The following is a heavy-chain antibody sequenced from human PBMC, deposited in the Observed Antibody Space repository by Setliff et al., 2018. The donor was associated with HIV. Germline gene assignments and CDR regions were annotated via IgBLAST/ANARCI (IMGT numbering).Heavy chain of an antibody. CDR2: IYSSGST. CDR1: GGSISSGNYY. D-gene: IGHD2-2*01. CDR3: ARDRDIVVVPASPQGYYYYTDV. V-gene: IGHV4-61*02. Sequence: PSETLSLTCTVSGGSISSGNYYWSWIRQPAGKGLEWIGRIYSSGSTNYNPSLKSRVTISINTSKNQFSLKLSSVTAADTAVYYCARDRDIVVVPASPQGYYYYTDVWGKGTTVTVSS. J-gene: IGHJ6*03.